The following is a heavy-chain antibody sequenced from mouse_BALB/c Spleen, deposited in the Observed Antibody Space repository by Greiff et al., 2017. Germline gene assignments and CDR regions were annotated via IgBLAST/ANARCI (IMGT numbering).Heavy chain of an antibody. CDR2: ISSGGST. CDR1: GFTFSSYA. CDR3: ARLLFYYAMDY. J-gene: IGHJ4*01. Sequence: DVMLVESGGGLVKPGGSLKLSCAASGFTFSSYAMSWVRQTPEKRLEWVASISSGGSTYYPDSVKGRFTISRDNARNILYLQMSSLRSEDTAMYYCARLLFYYAMDYWGQGTSVTVSS. V-gene: IGHV5-6-5*01. D-gene: IGHD2-1*01.